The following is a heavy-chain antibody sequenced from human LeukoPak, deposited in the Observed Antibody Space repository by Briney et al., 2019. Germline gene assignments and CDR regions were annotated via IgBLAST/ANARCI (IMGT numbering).Heavy chain of an antibody. J-gene: IGHJ4*02. D-gene: IGHD2-21*02. CDR1: GYTFTSYY. V-gene: IGHV1-69*13. Sequence: SVKVSCKASGYTFTSYYMHWVRQAPGQGLEWMGGIIPIFGTANYAQKFQGRVTITADESTSTAYMELSSLRSEDTAVYYCARGRAYCGGDCYSAMGYWGQGTLVTVSS. CDR2: IIPIFGTA. CDR3: ARGRAYCGGDCYSAMGY.